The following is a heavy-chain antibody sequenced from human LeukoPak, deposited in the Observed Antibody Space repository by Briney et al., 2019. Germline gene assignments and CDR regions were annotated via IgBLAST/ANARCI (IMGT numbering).Heavy chain of an antibody. J-gene: IGHJ6*03. CDR3: AREGGSYSVYYYYYMDV. Sequence: GGSLRLSCAASGFTFSIYSMNWVRQAPGKGLEWVSYISSSSSTIHYADSVKGRFTISRDNAKNSLYLQMNSLRAEDTAVYYCAREGGSYSVYYYYYMDVWGKGTTVTVSS. V-gene: IGHV3-48*01. CDR1: GFTFSIYS. CDR2: ISSSSSTI. D-gene: IGHD1-26*01.